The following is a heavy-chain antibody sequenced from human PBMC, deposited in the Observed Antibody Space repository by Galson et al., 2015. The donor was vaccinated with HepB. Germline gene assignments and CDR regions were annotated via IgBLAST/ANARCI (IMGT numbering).Heavy chain of an antibody. D-gene: IGHD3-22*01. CDR2: IRSKAYGGTT. J-gene: IGHJ4*02. V-gene: IGHV3-49*03. CDR1: GFTFGDYA. CDR3: TRDRAYDSSGQAWGYFDY. Sequence: SLRLSCAASGFTFGDYAMSWFRQAPGKGLEWVGFIRSKAYGGTTEYAASVKGRFTISRDDSKSIAYLQMNSLKTEDTAVYYCTRDRAYDSSGQAWGYFDYWGQGTLVTVSS.